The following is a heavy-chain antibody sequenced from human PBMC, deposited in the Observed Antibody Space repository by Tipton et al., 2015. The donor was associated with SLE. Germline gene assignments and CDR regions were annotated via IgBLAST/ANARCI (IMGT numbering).Heavy chain of an antibody. CDR1: GGSISTYY. CDR2: IYHTGST. Sequence: TLSLTCTVSGGSISTYYWSWIRQPPKQGLEWIGWIYHTGSTDHNPSLTSRVAISVDTSKNQFSLRLSSVTAADTAVYYCARDYYGSGFDAFDIWGQGTMVTVSS. CDR3: ARDYYGSGFDAFDI. D-gene: IGHD3-10*01. J-gene: IGHJ3*02. V-gene: IGHV4-59*01.